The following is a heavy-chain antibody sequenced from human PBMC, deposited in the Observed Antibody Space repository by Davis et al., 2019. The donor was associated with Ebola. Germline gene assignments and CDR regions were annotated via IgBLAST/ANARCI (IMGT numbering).Heavy chain of an antibody. J-gene: IGHJ4*02. CDR3: ASFPSYVSGWYRFDY. Sequence: SETLSLTCTVSGASISSSYWSCISQPPGKGLEYIGHIYHDGYISYIPSLRSRVTISLDTSNSQFSLNLKSVTAADTAVYYCASFPSYVSGWYRFDYWGPGILVTVSS. V-gene: IGHV4-59*01. D-gene: IGHD6-19*01. CDR1: GASISSSY. CDR2: IYHDGYI.